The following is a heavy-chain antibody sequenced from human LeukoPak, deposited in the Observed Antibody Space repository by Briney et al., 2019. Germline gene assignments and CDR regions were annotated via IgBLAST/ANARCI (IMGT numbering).Heavy chain of an antibody. CDR2: LDPEDGET. Sequence: ASVKVSCKVSGYTLTELSMHWVRQAPGKGLEWMGGLDPEDGETIYAQKVQGRVTMTGDRSTGTAYMGLSSLRSEDTAVYYCATTARSDYYDSSGYYRWGQGTLVTVSS. J-gene: IGHJ4*02. V-gene: IGHV1-24*01. CDR3: ATTARSDYYDSSGYYR. CDR1: GYTLTELS. D-gene: IGHD3-22*01.